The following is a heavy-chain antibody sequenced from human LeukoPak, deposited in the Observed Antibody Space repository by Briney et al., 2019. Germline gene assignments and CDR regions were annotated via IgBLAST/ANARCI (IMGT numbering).Heavy chain of an antibody. CDR2: IYSGGIT. CDR3: AASITMVQGVNDY. CDR1: GFTVSSNY. Sequence: GGSLRLSCAASGFTVSSNYMSWVRQAPGKGLEWVSIIYSGGITYYADSVKGRFTISRDNSKNTLYLQMNSLRAEDTAVHYCAASITMVQGVNDYWGQGTLVTVSS. D-gene: IGHD3-10*01. J-gene: IGHJ4*02. V-gene: IGHV3-66*01.